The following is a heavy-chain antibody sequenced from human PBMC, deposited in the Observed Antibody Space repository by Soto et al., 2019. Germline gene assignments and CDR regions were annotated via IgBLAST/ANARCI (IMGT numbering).Heavy chain of an antibody. CDR1: GFTFSDFY. D-gene: IGHD3-22*01. CDR2: ISDDGYTI. Sequence: GGSLRLSCATSGFTFSDFYMSWVRQAPGKGPEWVSYISDDGYTIYYADSVKGRFTISRDNAKNSLDLQMTNLRAEDTAVYYCAQPISPFRSSYIDYWAQGTLVTVSS. CDR3: AQPISPFRSSYIDY. V-gene: IGHV3-11*01. J-gene: IGHJ4*02.